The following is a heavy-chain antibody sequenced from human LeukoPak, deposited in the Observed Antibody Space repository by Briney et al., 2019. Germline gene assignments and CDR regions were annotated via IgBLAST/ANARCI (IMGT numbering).Heavy chain of an antibody. CDR2: MNPNSGNT. CDR1: GYTFTSYD. Sequence: ASVNVSCKASGYTFTSYDINWVRQATGQGLEWMGWMNPNSGNTGYAQKFQGRVTMTRNTSISTAYMELSSLRSEDTAVYYCARAKDYYYYYGMDVWGQGTTVTVSS. V-gene: IGHV1-8*01. J-gene: IGHJ6*02. CDR3: ARAKDYYYYYGMDV.